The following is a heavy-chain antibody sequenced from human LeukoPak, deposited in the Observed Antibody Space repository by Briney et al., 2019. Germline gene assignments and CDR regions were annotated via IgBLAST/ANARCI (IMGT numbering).Heavy chain of an antibody. J-gene: IGHJ3*02. Sequence: GESLKISCKVSGYTFTTYWIGWVRQIPGKGLEWMGIIYPGDSDTRYSPSFQGQVTISADKSISTAYLQWSSLKASDTAMYYCARQERSAGSGDGSSWYGDAFDIWGQGTMVTVSS. CDR1: GYTFTTYW. D-gene: IGHD6-13*01. CDR2: IYPGDSDT. V-gene: IGHV5-51*01. CDR3: ARQERSAGSGDGSSWYGDAFDI.